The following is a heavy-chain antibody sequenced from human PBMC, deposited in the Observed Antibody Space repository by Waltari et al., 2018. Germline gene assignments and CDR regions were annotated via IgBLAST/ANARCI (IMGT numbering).Heavy chain of an antibody. D-gene: IGHD3-22*01. CDR1: GFTFSSYG. CDR2: IRYDGSNK. CDR3: AKAGDSSGYDY. V-gene: IGHV3-30*02. J-gene: IGHJ4*02. Sequence: QVQLVESGGGVVQPGGSLRLSCAASGFTFSSYGMHWVRQAPGKGLEWVAFIRYDGSNKYYADSVKGRFTISRDNSKNTLYLQMNSLRAEDTAVYYCAKAGDSSGYDYWGQGTLVTVSS.